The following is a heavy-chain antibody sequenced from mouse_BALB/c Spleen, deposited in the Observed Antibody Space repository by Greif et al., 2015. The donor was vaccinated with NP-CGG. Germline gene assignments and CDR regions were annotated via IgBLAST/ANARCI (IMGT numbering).Heavy chain of an antibody. CDR1: GFNIKDTY. V-gene: IGHV14-3*02. CDR2: IDPANGNT. Sequence: VQLQQSGAELVKPGASVKLSCTASGFNIKDTYMHWVEQRPEQGLEWIGRIDPANGNTKYDPKLQGKATITADTSSNTASLQLSSLTSEDTAVYYCARYGNYVYFDVWGAGTTVTVSS. J-gene: IGHJ1*01. D-gene: IGHD2-1*01. CDR3: ARYGNYVYFDV.